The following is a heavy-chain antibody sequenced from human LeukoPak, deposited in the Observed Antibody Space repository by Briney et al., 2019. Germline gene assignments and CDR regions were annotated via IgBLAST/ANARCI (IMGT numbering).Heavy chain of an antibody. V-gene: IGHV4-59*01. CDR1: GGSISSYY. CDR2: IYYSGST. Sequence: PSETLSLTCTVSGGSISSYYWSWIRQPPGKGLEWIGYIYYSGSTNYNPSLKSRVTISVDTSKNQFSLKLSSVTAADTAVYYCARESESGSSGWYHAFDIWGQGTMVTVSS. CDR3: ARESESGSSGWYHAFDI. D-gene: IGHD6-19*01. J-gene: IGHJ3*02.